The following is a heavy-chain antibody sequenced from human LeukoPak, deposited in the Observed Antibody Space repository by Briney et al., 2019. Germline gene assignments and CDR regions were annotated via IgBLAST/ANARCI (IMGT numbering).Heavy chain of an antibody. J-gene: IGHJ4*02. V-gene: IGHV3-53*01. D-gene: IGHD3-10*01. CDR2: IYSGGST. CDR3: ARWALWFGELTEYYFDY. CDR1: GFTFSNYE. Sequence: PGGSLRLSCAASGFTFSNYEMNWVRQAPGKGLEWVSVIYSGGSTYYADSVKGRFTISRHNSKNTLYLQMNSLRAEDTAVYYCARWALWFGELTEYYFDYWGQGTLVTVSS.